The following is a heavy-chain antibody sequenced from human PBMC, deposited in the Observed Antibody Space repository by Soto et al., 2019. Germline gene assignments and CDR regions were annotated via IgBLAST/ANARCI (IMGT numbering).Heavy chain of an antibody. D-gene: IGHD2-2*01. V-gene: IGHV5-51*01. J-gene: IGHJ4*02. CDR2: IYPGDSDT. Sequence: PGESLKISCKGSGYTFTTYWIGWVRQMPGKGLEWVGVIYPGDSDTIYSPSFQGQVTLSADKSISTAYLQWRSLQASDTAMYYCVRRPGCSTTTCYRELDYWGQGTMVTVYS. CDR1: GYTFTTYW. CDR3: VRRPGCSTTTCYRELDY.